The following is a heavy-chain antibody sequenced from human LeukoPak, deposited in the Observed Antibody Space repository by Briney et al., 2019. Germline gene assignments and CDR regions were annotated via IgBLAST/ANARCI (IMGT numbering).Heavy chain of an antibody. Sequence: GRSLRLSCAASGFTFSSYGMHWVRQAPGKGLEWVAVIWYDGSNKYYADSVKGRFTISRDNSKNTLYLQMSSLRAEDTAVYYCAKGLDWYCSGGSCYNIDYWGQGTLVTVSS. D-gene: IGHD2-15*01. CDR2: IWYDGSNK. CDR3: AKGLDWYCSGGSCYNIDY. V-gene: IGHV3-33*06. CDR1: GFTFSSYG. J-gene: IGHJ4*02.